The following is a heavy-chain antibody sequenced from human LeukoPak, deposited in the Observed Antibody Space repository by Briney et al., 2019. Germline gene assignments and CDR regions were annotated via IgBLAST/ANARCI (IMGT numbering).Heavy chain of an antibody. Sequence: SQTLSLTCTVSGGSISSSDYYWSWIRQPPGKGLEWIGYIYYSGSTYYNPSLKSRVTISVDTSKNQFSLKLSSVTAADTAVYYCARGDGSGSRSWFDPWGQGTLVTVSS. CDR3: ARGDGSGSRSWFDP. J-gene: IGHJ5*02. D-gene: IGHD3-10*01. CDR1: GGSISSSDYY. V-gene: IGHV4-30-4*01. CDR2: IYYSGST.